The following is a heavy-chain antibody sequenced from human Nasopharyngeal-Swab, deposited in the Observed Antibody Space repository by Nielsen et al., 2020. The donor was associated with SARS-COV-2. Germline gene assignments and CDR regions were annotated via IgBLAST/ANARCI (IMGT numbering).Heavy chain of an antibody. Sequence: GESLKISCAASGFSFSTYWMTWVRQAPGKGLEWVANIKQDGSEKYYVGSVKGRFTVSRDNPKNLLYLQVNSLRAEDTAVYYCARQGVFVPAYFHQYYMDVWGKGTTVTVSS. V-gene: IGHV3-7*03. CDR2: IKQDGSEK. CDR3: ARQGVFVPAYFHQYYMDV. J-gene: IGHJ6*03. CDR1: GFSFSTYW. D-gene: IGHD3-16*02.